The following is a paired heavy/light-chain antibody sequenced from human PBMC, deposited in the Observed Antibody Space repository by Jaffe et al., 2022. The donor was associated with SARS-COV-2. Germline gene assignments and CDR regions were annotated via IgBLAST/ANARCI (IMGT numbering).Heavy chain of an antibody. CDR1: GYTFTTSD. V-gene: IGHV1-8*01. CDR3: ARRGLFDP. Sequence: QVQLVQSGAEVKEPGASVRISCKTSGYTFTTSDIHWVRQAAGQGLEWMGWVTPNDGHAVYAQKFQGRVTMTSDTSTSTAHMELSSLTSEDTAIYYCARRGLFDPWGQGTLVTVSS. J-gene: IGHJ5*02. CDR2: VTPNDGHA.
Light chain of an antibody. CDR2: NTN. J-gene: IGLJ1*01. CDR3: FLSYSGNYYV. Sequence: QAVVTQEPSLTVSPGGTVTLTCGSSTGAVTSSHFPYWFQQRSGQAPKILIYNTNNRLSWTPVRFSGSLLGGKAALTLSGAQPEDEAEYFCFLSYSGNYYVFGTGTKVTVL. V-gene: IGLV7-46*01. CDR1: TGAVTSSHF.